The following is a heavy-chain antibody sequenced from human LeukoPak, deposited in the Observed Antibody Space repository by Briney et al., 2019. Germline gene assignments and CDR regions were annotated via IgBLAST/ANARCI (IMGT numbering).Heavy chain of an antibody. CDR3: AREADRYYYDSSGYSYIDY. CDR1: GGSISSYY. Sequence: PSETPSLTCTVSGGSISSYYWSWIRQPAGKGLEWIGRIYTSGSTNYNPSLKSRVTMSVDTSKNQFSLKLSSVTAADTAVYYCAREADRYYYDSSGYSYIDYWGQGTLVTVSS. CDR2: IYTSGST. V-gene: IGHV4-4*07. J-gene: IGHJ4*02. D-gene: IGHD3-22*01.